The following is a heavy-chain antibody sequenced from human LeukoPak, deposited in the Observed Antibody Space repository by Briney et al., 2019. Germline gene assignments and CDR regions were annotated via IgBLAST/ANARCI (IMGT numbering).Heavy chain of an antibody. CDR2: INWNGGNT. D-gene: IGHD5-12*01. CDR1: GFTFDDYG. V-gene: IGHV3-20*04. J-gene: IGHJ6*03. Sequence: GGSLRLSCAASGFTFDDYGMSWVRQAPGKGLEWVSGINWNGGNTGYVDSVKGRFTISRDNAKNSLYLQMNSLRAEDTALYYCARAYSGYENYYYYYYMDVWGKGTTVTVSS. CDR3: ARAYSGYENYYYYYYMDV.